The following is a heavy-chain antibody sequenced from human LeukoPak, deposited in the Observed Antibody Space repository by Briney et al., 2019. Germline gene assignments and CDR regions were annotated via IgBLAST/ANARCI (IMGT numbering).Heavy chain of an antibody. CDR3: AKVYYYGSGSYLLHYFDY. V-gene: IGHV3-23*01. Sequence: GGSLRLSCAASGFTFSSYAMSWVRQAPGKGLEWVSAISGSGGSTYYADSVKGRFTISRDNSKNTLYLQMNSLRAEDTGIYYCAKVYYYGSGSYLLHYFDYWGQGTLVTVSS. D-gene: IGHD3-10*01. CDR1: GFTFSSYA. CDR2: ISGSGGST. J-gene: IGHJ4*02.